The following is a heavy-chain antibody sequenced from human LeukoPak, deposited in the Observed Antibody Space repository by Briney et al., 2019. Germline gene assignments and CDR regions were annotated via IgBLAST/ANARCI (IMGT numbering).Heavy chain of an antibody. J-gene: IGHJ5*02. CDR2: ISGSGGST. CDR1: GFTFSSYA. V-gene: IGHV3-23*01. Sequence: GGSLRLSCAASGFTFSSYAMSWVRQAPGKGLEWVSAISGSGGSTYYADSVKGRFTISRDNSKNTLYLQMNSLRAEDTAVYYCAKGDRAAGGPYPYNWFDPWGQGTLVTVSS. CDR3: AKGDRAAGGPYPYNWFDP. D-gene: IGHD6-13*01.